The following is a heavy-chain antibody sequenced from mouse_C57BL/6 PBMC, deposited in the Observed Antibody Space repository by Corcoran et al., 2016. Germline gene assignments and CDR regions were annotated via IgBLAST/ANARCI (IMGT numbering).Heavy chain of an antibody. J-gene: IGHJ2*01. D-gene: IGHD1-1*01. CDR1: GYTFTDYY. CDR2: INPYNGGT. CDR3: AREGSSTVELYYFDY. V-gene: IGHV1-19*01. Sequence: EVQLQQSGPVLVKPGASVKMSCKASGYTFTDYYMNWVKQSHGKSLEWIGVINPYNGGTSYNQKFKGKATLTVDKSSSTAYMELNSLTSEDSAVYYCAREGSSTVELYYFDYWGQGTTLTVSS.